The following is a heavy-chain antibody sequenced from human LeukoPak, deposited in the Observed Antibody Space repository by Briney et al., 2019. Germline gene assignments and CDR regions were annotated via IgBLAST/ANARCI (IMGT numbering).Heavy chain of an antibody. V-gene: IGHV3-23*01. J-gene: IGHJ2*01. D-gene: IGHD3-10*01. CDR2: ISGSGGST. Sequence: GGSLRLSCAASGLTFSSYAMSWVRQAPGKGLEWVSAISGSGGSTYYADSVKGRFTISRDNSKNTLYLQMNSLRAEDTAVYYCAKDSLRITMVRGVIGNWYFDLWGRGTLVTVSS. CDR3: AKDSLRITMVRGVIGNWYFDL. CDR1: GLTFSSYA.